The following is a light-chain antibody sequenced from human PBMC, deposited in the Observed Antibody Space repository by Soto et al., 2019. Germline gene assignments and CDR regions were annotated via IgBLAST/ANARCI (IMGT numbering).Light chain of an antibody. J-gene: IGKJ4*01. CDR3: QQYNSYPLT. V-gene: IGKV1D-16*01. Sequence: DVQMTQSPSSLSASVGARVTITCRAGQDIKTWLVWYQQKPEQAPKSLIYAASGLQAGVPSRFSGSGSGTDFTLTISSLQPEDSAIYYCQQYNSYPLTFGGGT. CDR1: QDIKTW. CDR2: AAS.